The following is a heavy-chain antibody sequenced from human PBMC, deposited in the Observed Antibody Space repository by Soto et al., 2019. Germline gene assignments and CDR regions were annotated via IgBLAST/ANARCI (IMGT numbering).Heavy chain of an antibody. V-gene: IGHV1-2*04. Sequence: ASVKVSCKASGYTFTSYYIHWVRQAPGQGLEWMGWINPNSGGANYAQKFQGWVTMTRDTSISTAYMEMSRLRSDDTDDTAVYYCARGRDTVARPMHYYYYTMDVWGQGTTVTVSS. J-gene: IGHJ6*02. CDR1: GYTFTSYY. CDR2: INPNSGGA. D-gene: IGHD6-6*01. CDR3: ARGRDTVARPMHYYYYTMDV.